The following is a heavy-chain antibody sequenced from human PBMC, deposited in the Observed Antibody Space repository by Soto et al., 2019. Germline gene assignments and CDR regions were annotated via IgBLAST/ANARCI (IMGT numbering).Heavy chain of an antibody. J-gene: IGHJ4*02. Sequence: QVQLVESGGGVVQPGRSLRLSCAASGFTFSSYAMHWVRQAPGKGLEWVAVISYDGSNKYYADSVKGRFTISRDNSKNTLYLQMNSLRAEDTAVYYCESSLTGVTPSRWGQGTLVTVSS. CDR2: ISYDGSNK. CDR3: ESSLTGVTPSR. CDR1: GFTFSSYA. V-gene: IGHV3-30-3*01. D-gene: IGHD5-18*01.